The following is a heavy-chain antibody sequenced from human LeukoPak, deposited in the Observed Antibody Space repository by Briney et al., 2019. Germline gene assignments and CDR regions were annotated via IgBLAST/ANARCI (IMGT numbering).Heavy chain of an antibody. Sequence: ASVKVSCKASGYTFTSYYMHWVRQAPGQGLEWMGIINPSGGSTSYAQKFQGRVTMTRDTSTSTVYMELSSLRSEDTAVYYCARDRYRSGSYSPNWFDPWGQGTLVTVSS. J-gene: IGHJ5*02. V-gene: IGHV1-46*01. CDR1: GYTFTSYY. CDR3: ARDRYRSGSYSPNWFDP. CDR2: INPSGGST. D-gene: IGHD3-10*01.